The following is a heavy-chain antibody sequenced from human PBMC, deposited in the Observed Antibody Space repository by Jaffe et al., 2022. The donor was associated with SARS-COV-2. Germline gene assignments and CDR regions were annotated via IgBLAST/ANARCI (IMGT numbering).Heavy chain of an antibody. Sequence: QLQLQESGPGLVKPSETLSLTCTVSGGSISTSTYYWVWIRQPPGKGLEWIGNIYYSGNTYYNPSLKSRLTISVDTSKNQFSLKLSSVTAADTAVYSCAGYPYYSDSSGWVAFDIWGQGTMVTVSS. CDR1: GGSISTSTYY. CDR3: AGYPYYSDSSGWVAFDI. CDR2: IYYSGNT. V-gene: IGHV4-39*01. D-gene: IGHD3-22*01. J-gene: IGHJ3*02.